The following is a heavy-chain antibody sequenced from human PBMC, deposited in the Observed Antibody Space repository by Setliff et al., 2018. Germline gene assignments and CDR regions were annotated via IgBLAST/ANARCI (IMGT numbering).Heavy chain of an antibody. Sequence: GGSLRLSCTASGFTLTNAWINWVRQAPGKGLEWVSYIISNSLTIHYADSVRGRFTISRDNARNSLYLQMNNLRAEDTAVYYCARGDYFSYYMDVWGKGTTVTVSS. CDR1: GFTLTNAW. V-gene: IGHV3-48*01. J-gene: IGHJ6*03. CDR2: IISNSLTI. CDR3: ARGDYFSYYMDV.